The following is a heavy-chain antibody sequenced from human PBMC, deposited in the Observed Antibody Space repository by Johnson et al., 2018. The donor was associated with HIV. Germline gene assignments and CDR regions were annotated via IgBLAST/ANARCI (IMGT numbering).Heavy chain of an antibody. J-gene: IGHJ3*02. D-gene: IGHD3-16*02. Sequence: EVQLVESGGGLVQPGGSLRLSCAASGFTVSSNYISWVRQAPGQGLEWVSVIYSGGSTYYADSVKGRFTISRDNSKNTLYLQMNSLRAEDTAVYYCARDLVSLEDAFDIWGQGTMVTVSS. CDR2: IYSGGST. CDR1: GFTVSSNY. CDR3: ARDLVSLEDAFDI. V-gene: IGHV3-66*01.